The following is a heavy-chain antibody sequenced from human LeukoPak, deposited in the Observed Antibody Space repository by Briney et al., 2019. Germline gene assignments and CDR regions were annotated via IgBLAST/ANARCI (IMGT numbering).Heavy chain of an antibody. CDR1: GFSFSSYA. V-gene: IGHV3-23*01. Sequence: GGSLRLSCATSGFSFSSYAMSWVRQAPGKGLEWVLAMSSSDDGRYYAASVRGRFTISRDTSRSTLYLQMNSLRAEDAAVYYCAKAPVTSCRGAFCYPFDYWGQGTLVTVSS. CDR2: MSSSDDGR. D-gene: IGHD2-15*01. CDR3: AKAPVTSCRGAFCYPFDY. J-gene: IGHJ4*02.